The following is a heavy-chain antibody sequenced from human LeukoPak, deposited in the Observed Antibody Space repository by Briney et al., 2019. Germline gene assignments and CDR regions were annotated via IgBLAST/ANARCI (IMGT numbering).Heavy chain of an antibody. Sequence: SETLSLTCTVSGGSISDSNYYWGWIRQPPGRGLEWIGNIYYSGSAYYSPSLKSRVTVSVDTSKDQFSLKLSSVTAADTAVYYCARAGEWFDPWGQGTLVTVSS. V-gene: IGHV4-39*07. CDR1: GGSISDSNYY. CDR2: IYYSGSA. CDR3: ARAGEWFDP. J-gene: IGHJ5*02. D-gene: IGHD3-16*01.